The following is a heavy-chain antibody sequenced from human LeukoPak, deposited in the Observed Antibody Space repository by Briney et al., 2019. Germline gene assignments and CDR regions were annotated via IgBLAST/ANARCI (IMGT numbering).Heavy chain of an antibody. CDR1: GDSISSSSYY. CDR2: IFYSGIT. V-gene: IGHV4-39*01. CDR3: ARLYGSGYHYYGMDV. Sequence: SETLSLTCTVSGDSISSSSYYWGWIRQPPGKGLERVGRIFYSGITYYTPSLKSRVTMSVDTSKNQFSLKLSSVTAADTAVYFCARLYGSGYHYYGMDVWGQGTTVTVSS. J-gene: IGHJ6*02. D-gene: IGHD3-22*01.